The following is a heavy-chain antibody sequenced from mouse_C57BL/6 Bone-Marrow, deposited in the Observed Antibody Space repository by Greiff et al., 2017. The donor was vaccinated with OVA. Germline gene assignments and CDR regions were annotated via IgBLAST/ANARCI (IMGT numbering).Heavy chain of an antibody. V-gene: IGHV1-64*01. Sequence: QVQLQQPGAELVKPGASVKLSCKASGYTFTSYWMHWVKQRPGQGLEWIGMIHPNSGSTNYNEKFKSKATLTVDKSSSTAYMQLSSLTSGDSAVYYCARWGWLYFDYWGQGTTLTVSS. CDR3: ARWGWLYFDY. J-gene: IGHJ2*01. CDR2: IHPNSGST. CDR1: GYTFTSYW. D-gene: IGHD2-3*01.